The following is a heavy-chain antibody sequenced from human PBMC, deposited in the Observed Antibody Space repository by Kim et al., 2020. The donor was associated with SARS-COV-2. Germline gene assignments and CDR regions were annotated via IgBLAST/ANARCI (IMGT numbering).Heavy chain of an antibody. CDR3: ARESSGPDGHPFDY. V-gene: IGHV3-53*01. CDR1: GFTVSSNY. J-gene: IGHJ4*02. CDR2: IYSGGST. D-gene: IGHD3-22*01. Sequence: GGSLRLSCAASGFTVSSNYMSWVRQAPGKGLEWVSVIYSGGSTYYADSVKGRFTISRDNSKNTLYLQMNSLRAEDTAVYYCARESSGPDGHPFDYWGQGTLVTVSS.